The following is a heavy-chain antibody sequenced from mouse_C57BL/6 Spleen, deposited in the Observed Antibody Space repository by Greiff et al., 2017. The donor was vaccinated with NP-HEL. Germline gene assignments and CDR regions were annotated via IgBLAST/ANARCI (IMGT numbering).Heavy chain of an antibody. V-gene: IGHV5-17*01. CDR1: GFTFSDYG. Sequence: EVMLVESGGGLVKPGGSLKLSCAASGFTFSDYGMHWVRQAPEKGLEWVAYISSGSSTIYYADTVKGRFTISRDNAKNTLFLQMTSLRSEDTAMYYCARQDGLWYFDVWGTGTTVTVSS. CDR3: ARQDGLWYFDV. J-gene: IGHJ1*03. D-gene: IGHD2-3*01. CDR2: ISSGSSTI.